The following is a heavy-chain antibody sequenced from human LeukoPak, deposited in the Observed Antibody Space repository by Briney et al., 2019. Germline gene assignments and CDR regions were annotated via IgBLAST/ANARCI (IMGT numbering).Heavy chain of an antibody. CDR1: GGSISSYY. CDR2: IYYSGST. CDR3: ARVGWFGEDAFDI. J-gene: IGHJ3*02. V-gene: IGHV4-59*12. D-gene: IGHD3-10*01. Sequence: SETLSLTCTVSGGSISSYYWSGIRQPPGKGLEWIGYIYYSGSTNYNPSLKSRVTTSVDTSKNQFSLKLSSVTAADTAVYYCARVGWFGEDAFDIWGQGTMVTVSS.